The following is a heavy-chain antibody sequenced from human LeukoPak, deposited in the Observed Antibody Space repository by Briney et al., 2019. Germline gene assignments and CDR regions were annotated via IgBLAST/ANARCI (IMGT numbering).Heavy chain of an antibody. CDR3: ARVTQRWLRLSAFDI. D-gene: IGHD5-24*01. J-gene: IGHJ3*02. V-gene: IGHV1-69*05. CDR1: GGTFSSYA. CDR2: IIPIFGTA. Sequence: ASVKVSCKASGGTFSSYAISWVRQAPGQGLEWMGGIIPIFGTASYAQKFQGRVTITTDESTSTAYMELSSLRSEDTAVYYCARVTQRWLRLSAFDIWGQGTMVTVSS.